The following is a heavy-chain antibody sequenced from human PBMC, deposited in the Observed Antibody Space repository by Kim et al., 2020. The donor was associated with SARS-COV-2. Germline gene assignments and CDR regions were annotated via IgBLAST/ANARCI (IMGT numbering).Heavy chain of an antibody. CDR2: ISYDGSNK. J-gene: IGHJ6*02. Sequence: GGSLRLSCAASGFTFSSYGMHWVRQAPGKGLEWVAVISYDGSNKYYADSVKGRFTISRDNSKNTLYLQMNSLRAEDTAVYYCAKSLREEQQLVLVYYYYYYGMDVWGQGTTVTVSS. CDR3: AKSLREEQQLVLVYYYYYYGMDV. V-gene: IGHV3-30*18. D-gene: IGHD6-13*01. CDR1: GFTFSSYG.